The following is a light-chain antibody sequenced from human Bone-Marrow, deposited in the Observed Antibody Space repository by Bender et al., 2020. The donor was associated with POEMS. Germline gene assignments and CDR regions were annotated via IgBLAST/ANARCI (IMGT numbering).Light chain of an antibody. CDR2: SSH. CDR3: AVWDDSLNGWV. J-gene: IGLJ3*02. Sequence: QSVLTQPPSASGTPGQRVTISCSGGSSNIGAHAVNWYQHLPGTAPKLLIYSSHRRPSEVPDRFSGSRSGTSASLAISGLQSEDGADYYCAVWDDSLNGWVFGGGTKLPVL. V-gene: IGLV1-44*01. CDR1: SSNIGAHA.